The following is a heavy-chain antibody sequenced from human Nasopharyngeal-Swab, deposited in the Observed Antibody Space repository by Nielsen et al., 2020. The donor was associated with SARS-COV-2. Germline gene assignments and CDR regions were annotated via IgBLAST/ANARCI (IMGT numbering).Heavy chain of an antibody. CDR3: ARESFGDYEWYFDL. J-gene: IGHJ2*01. V-gene: IGHV3-48*03. CDR1: GFTFSSYE. Sequence: GESLKISCAASGFTFSSYEMNWVRQAPGKGLEWVSYISSSGSTIYYADSVKGRFTISRDNAKNSLYLQMNSLRAEDTAVYYCARESFGDYEWYFDLWGRGTLVTVSS. CDR2: ISSSGSTI. D-gene: IGHD4-17*01.